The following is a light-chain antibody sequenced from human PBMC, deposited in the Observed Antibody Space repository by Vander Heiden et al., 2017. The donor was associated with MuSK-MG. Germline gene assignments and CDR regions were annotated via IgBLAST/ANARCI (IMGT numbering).Light chain of an antibody. CDR2: RND. J-gene: IGLJ1*01. CDR1: TSNIGATI. V-gene: IGLV1-44*01. Sequence: SVLTQPPSASGAPGQRVVISCSGSTSNIGATIVNWYQHYPGTAPKFLIYRNDQRASGVPDRFSASKSGTSASLAISGLQSEDEADYYCAAWDDSLNALVFGSGTKVTVL. CDR3: AAWDDSLNALV.